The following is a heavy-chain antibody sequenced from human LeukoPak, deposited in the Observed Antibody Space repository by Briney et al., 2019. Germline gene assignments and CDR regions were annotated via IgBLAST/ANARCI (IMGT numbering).Heavy chain of an antibody. V-gene: IGHV3-30*02. CDR3: AKDSGSWELLGYYYYMDV. J-gene: IGHJ6*03. CDR2: IRYDASNK. CDR1: GFTFSDYG. Sequence: GGSLRLSCAASGFTFSDYGMHWVRQAPGKGLEWVAFIRYDASNKYYGDSVKGRFTVSRDNVKNTLYLQMNSLRTEDTAVYYCAKDSGSWELLGYYYYMDVWGKGTTVTVSS. D-gene: IGHD1-26*01.